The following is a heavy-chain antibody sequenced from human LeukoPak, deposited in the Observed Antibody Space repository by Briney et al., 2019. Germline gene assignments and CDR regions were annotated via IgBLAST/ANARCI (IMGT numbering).Heavy chain of an antibody. V-gene: IGHV4-39*02. CDR2: IYYSGNT. D-gene: IGHD2/OR15-2a*01. J-gene: IGHJ4*02. CDR1: GGSISSSSYY. Sequence: SETLSLTCTVSGGSISSSSYYCAWIRQPPGKGLEWIGNIYYSGNTHYKPALKSRVTISVDTSNNQFSLKLSSVTAADTAVYYCAREHPNIPFDYWGQGTLVTVSS. CDR3: AREHPNIPFDY.